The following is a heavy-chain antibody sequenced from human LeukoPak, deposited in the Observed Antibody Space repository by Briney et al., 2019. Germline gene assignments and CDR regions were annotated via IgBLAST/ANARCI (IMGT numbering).Heavy chain of an antibody. CDR2: ISAYNGNT. CDR3: AKGPPEYCSGGSCHSGRNWIDP. CDR1: GYTFTSYG. Sequence: ASVKVSCKASGYTFTSYGISWVRQAPGQGLEWMGWISAYNGNTNHAQKLQGRVTMTTDTSTSTAYMELRSLRSDDTAVYYCAKGPPEYCSGGSCHSGRNWIDPWGQGTLVTVSS. J-gene: IGHJ5*02. V-gene: IGHV1-18*01. D-gene: IGHD2-15*01.